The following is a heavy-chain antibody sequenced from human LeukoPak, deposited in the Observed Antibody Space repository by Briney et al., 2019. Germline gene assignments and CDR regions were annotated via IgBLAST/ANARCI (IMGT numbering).Heavy chain of an antibody. J-gene: IGHJ4*02. CDR3: ARTEFDFDY. CDR1: GGSISSSSYY. Sequence: SETLSLTCTVSGGSISSSSYYWGWIRQPPGKGLEWIGSIYYSGSTYYNPSLKSRVTISVDTSKNQFSLKLSSVTAADTAVYYCARTEFDFDYWGQGTLVTVSS. V-gene: IGHV4-39*07. CDR2: IYYSGST.